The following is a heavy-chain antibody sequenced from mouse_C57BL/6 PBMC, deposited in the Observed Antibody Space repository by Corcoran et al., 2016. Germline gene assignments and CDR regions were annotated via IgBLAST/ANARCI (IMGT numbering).Heavy chain of an antibody. CDR3: ARTLYYYGRGGYFDV. Sequence: EVQLQQSGPELVKPGASVKISCKASGYTFTDYYMNWVKQSHGKSLEWIGDINPNNGGTSYNQKFKGKATLTVDKSSSTAYMELRSLTSEDSAVYYCARTLYYYGRGGYFDVWGTGTTVTVSS. CDR2: INPNNGGT. V-gene: IGHV1-26*01. CDR1: GYTFTDYY. D-gene: IGHD1-1*01. J-gene: IGHJ1*03.